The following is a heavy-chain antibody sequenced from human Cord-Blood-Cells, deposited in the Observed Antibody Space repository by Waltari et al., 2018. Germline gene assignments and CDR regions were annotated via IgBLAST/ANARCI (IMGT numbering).Heavy chain of an antibody. D-gene: IGHD1-26*01. CDR1: GFTFGDYA. Sequence: EVQLVESGGGLVQPGRSLRLSCTASGFTFGDYAMSWVRPAPGKGLEWVGFIRSKAYGGTTEYAASVKGRFTISRDDSKSIAYLQMNSLKTEDTAVYYCTREDGIVGADYWGQGTLVTVSS. V-gene: IGHV3-49*04. CDR2: IRSKAYGGTT. J-gene: IGHJ4*02. CDR3: TREDGIVGADY.